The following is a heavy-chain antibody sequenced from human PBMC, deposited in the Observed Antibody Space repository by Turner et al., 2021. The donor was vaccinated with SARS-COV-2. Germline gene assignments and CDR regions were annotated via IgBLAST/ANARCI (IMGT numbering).Heavy chain of an antibody. V-gene: IGHV3-30*18. J-gene: IGHJ4*02. CDR1: GFTFSSYG. CDR2: ISYDGNNK. D-gene: IGHD5-18*01. CDR3: AKGASQHFDY. Sequence: VQLVESGGGLVKPGGSLRLSCAASGFTFSSYGMHWVRQAPGKGLEWVAVISYDGNNKFYADSVKGRFTISRDNSKNTLYLQMNSLRAEDTAVYYCAKGASQHFDYWGQGTLVTVSS.